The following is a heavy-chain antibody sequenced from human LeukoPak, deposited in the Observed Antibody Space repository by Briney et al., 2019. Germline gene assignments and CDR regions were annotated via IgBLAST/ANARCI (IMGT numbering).Heavy chain of an antibody. Sequence: GASVKVSCKASGYTFTGYYMHWVRQAHGQGLEWMGWINPNSGGTNYAQKFQGRVTMTRDTSISTAYMELSRLRSDDTAVYYCAIGAYYYDSSGPWDYWGQGTLVTVSS. CDR3: AIGAYYYDSSGPWDY. CDR2: INPNSGGT. CDR1: GYTFTGYY. J-gene: IGHJ4*02. V-gene: IGHV1-2*02. D-gene: IGHD3-22*01.